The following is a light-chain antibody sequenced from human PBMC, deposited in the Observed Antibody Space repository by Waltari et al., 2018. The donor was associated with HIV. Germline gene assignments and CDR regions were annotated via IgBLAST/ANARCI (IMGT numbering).Light chain of an antibody. Sequence: QSALTQTPSASGTPGQRVTMSCSGSTSNIGSNYVYWYQQIPGTAPKLLISRNNQRPSGVPDRCSGSKSGTSASLAISGLRSEDEADYYCAAWDNRLSAWVFGGGTKVTVL. J-gene: IGLJ3*02. CDR1: TSNIGSNY. CDR3: AAWDNRLSAWV. V-gene: IGLV1-47*01. CDR2: RNN.